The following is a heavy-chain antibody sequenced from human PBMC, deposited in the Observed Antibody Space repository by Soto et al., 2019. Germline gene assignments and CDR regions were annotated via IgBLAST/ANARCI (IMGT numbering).Heavy chain of an antibody. D-gene: IGHD2-15*01. V-gene: IGHV1-18*01. Sequence: GASVKVSYKASGYTFTSYGISWVRQAPGQGLEWMGWISAYNGNTNYAQKLQGRVTMTTDTSTSTAYMELRSLRSDDTALYYCARFFGGGPRPVVAAIDYWGQGTLASVS. CDR1: GYTFTSYG. CDR2: ISAYNGNT. J-gene: IGHJ4*02. CDR3: ARFFGGGPRPVVAAIDY.